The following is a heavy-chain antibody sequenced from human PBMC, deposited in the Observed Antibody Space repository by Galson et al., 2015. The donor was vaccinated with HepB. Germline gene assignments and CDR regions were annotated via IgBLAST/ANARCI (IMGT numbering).Heavy chain of an antibody. CDR1: GYTFTSYG. V-gene: IGHV1-18*04. CDR2: ISAYNGNT. Sequence: SVKVSCKASGYTFTSYGISWVRQAPGQGLEWMGWISAYNGNTNYAQKLQGRVTMTTDTSTDTAYMELSSLRSEDTAVYYCATGVGATLGDFDYWGQGTLVTVSS. D-gene: IGHD1-26*01. CDR3: ATGVGATLGDFDY. J-gene: IGHJ4*02.